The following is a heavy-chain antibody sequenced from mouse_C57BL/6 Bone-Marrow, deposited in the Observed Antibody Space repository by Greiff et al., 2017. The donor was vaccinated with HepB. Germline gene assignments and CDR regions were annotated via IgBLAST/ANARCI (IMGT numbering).Heavy chain of an antibody. D-gene: IGHD3-3*01. J-gene: IGHJ4*01. V-gene: IGHV5-15*01. CDR2: ISNLAYSI. CDR3: ARRDFRGAMDY. CDR1: GFTFSDYG. Sequence: DVHLVESGGGLVQPGGSLKLSCAASGFTFSDYGMAWVRQAPRKGPEWVAFISNLAYSIYYADTVTGRFTISRENAKNTLYLEMSSLRSEDTAMYYCARRDFRGAMDYWGQGTSVTVSS.